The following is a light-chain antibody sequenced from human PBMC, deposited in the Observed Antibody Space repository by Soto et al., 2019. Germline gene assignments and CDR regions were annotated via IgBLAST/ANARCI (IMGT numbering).Light chain of an antibody. V-gene: IGLV1-51*01. CDR2: DNN. Sequence: QSVLTQPPSVSAAPGQKVTISCSGSSSNIGNNYVSWYQQLPGAAPKLLIHDNNQRPSGIPDRFSGSKSGTSATLGITGLQTGDEADYYCGSWDSSLSAVVFGGGTKLTVL. J-gene: IGLJ2*01. CDR1: SSNIGNNY. CDR3: GSWDSSLSAVV.